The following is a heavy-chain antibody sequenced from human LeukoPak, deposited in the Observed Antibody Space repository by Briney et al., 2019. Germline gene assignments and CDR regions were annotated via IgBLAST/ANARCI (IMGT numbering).Heavy chain of an antibody. CDR3: ARGQGSITIFGVVIGYYFDY. D-gene: IGHD3-3*01. Sequence: SETLSLTCAVYGGSFSGYYWSWIRQPPGEGMEWIGEINHSGSTNYNPSLKGRVTISVDTSKNQFSLKLSSVTAADTAVYYCARGQGSITIFGVVIGYYFDYWGQGTLVTVSS. V-gene: IGHV4-34*01. CDR2: INHSGST. J-gene: IGHJ4*02. CDR1: GGSFSGYY.